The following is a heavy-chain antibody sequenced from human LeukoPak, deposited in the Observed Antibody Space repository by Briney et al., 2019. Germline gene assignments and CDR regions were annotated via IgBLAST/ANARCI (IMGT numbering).Heavy chain of an antibody. J-gene: IGHJ5*02. D-gene: IGHD2-2*01. V-gene: IGHV1-8*02. CDR3: ARVGLRIVVVPAAKYWFDP. Sequence: ATVKISCKVSGYTFTDYYMHWVRQATGQGLEWMGWMNPNSGNTGYAQKFQGRVTMTRNTSISTAYMELSSLRSEDTAVYYCARVGLRIVVVPAAKYWFDPWGQGTLVTVSS. CDR1: GYTFTDYY. CDR2: MNPNSGNT.